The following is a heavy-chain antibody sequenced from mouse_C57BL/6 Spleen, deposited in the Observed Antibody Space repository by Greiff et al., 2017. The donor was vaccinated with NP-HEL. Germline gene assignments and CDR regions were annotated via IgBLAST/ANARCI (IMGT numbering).Heavy chain of an antibody. V-gene: IGHV1-55*01. D-gene: IGHD1-1*01. Sequence: VQLQQPGAELVKPGASVKMSCKASGYTFTSYWITWVKQRPGQGLEWIGDIYPGSGSTNYNEKFKSKATLTVDTSSSTAYMQLSSLTSEDSAVYYCARWDYYGSSDWYFDVWGTGTTVTVSS. J-gene: IGHJ1*03. CDR2: IYPGSGST. CDR3: ARWDYYGSSDWYFDV. CDR1: GYTFTSYW.